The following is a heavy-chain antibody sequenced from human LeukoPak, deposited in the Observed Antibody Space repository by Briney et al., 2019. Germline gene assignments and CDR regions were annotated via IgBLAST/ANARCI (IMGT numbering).Heavy chain of an antibody. Sequence: SETLSLTCTVSGGSISSSSYYWGWIRQPPGKGLEWIGSIYYSGSTYYNPSLKSRVTISVDTSKNQFSLKLSSVTAADTAVYYCASNTVSALAFDIWGQGTMVTVSS. CDR1: GGSISSSSYY. V-gene: IGHV4-39*07. CDR3: ASNTVSALAFDI. J-gene: IGHJ3*02. CDR2: IYYSGST. D-gene: IGHD4-17*01.